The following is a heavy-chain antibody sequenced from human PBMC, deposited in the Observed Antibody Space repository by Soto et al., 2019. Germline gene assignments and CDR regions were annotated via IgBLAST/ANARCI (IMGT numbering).Heavy chain of an antibody. V-gene: IGHV3-30-3*01. CDR3: AREEPHPTPLVF. CDR1: GFTFSRYP. Sequence: GGSLRLSCAAYGFTFSRYPMHWVRQAPGKGLEWVAGISDDGSNIQYADSVKGRLTVSRDDSKSTLYLQMNSLGAEDTAEYFCAREEPHPTPLVFWGQGTQVTVSS. CDR2: ISDDGSNI. J-gene: IGHJ4*02.